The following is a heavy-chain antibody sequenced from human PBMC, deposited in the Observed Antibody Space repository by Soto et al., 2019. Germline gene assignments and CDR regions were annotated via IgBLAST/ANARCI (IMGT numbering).Heavy chain of an antibody. CDR3: AKAGGGSRLDLDWYFDL. Sequence: EVQLLESGGGLVQPGGSLRLSCAASGFTFSSYAMSWVRQAPGKGLEWVSAISGSGGSTYYADSVKGRFTISRDNSKNTLYLQMNSLRAEDTAVYYCAKAGGGSRLDLDWYFDLWGRGTLVTVSS. D-gene: IGHD3-10*01. CDR1: GFTFSSYA. J-gene: IGHJ2*01. V-gene: IGHV3-23*01. CDR2: ISGSGGST.